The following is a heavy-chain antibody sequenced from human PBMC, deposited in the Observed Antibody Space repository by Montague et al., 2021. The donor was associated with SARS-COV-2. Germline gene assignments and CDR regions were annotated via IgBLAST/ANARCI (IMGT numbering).Heavy chain of an antibody. CDR3: ARGRFVDY. D-gene: IGHD3-10*01. CDR1: GGSISTFY. J-gene: IGHJ4*02. Sequence: SETLSLTCTVSGGSISTFYWSWIRQPPGKGLEWIGNIFYSGSTSYNPSLKSRVTISVETSKNQFSLGLTSVTAADTAVYYCARGRFVDYWGQGTLVTVSS. V-gene: IGHV4-59*01. CDR2: IFYSGST.